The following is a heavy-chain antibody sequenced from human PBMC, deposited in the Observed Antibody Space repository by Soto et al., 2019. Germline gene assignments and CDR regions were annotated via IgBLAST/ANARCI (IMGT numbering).Heavy chain of an antibody. V-gene: IGHV3-30*03. CDR2: ISYDGSNK. CDR3: AGEIVVVPYNWFDH. D-gene: IGHD3-22*01. J-gene: IGHJ5*02. Sequence: GGSLRLSCAASGFTFSSYGMHWVRQAPGKGLEWVAVISYDGSNKYYADSVKGRFTISRDNSKNTLYLQMNSLRAEDTAVYYCAGEIVVVPYNWFDHWGQGTLVTVSS. CDR1: GFTFSSYG.